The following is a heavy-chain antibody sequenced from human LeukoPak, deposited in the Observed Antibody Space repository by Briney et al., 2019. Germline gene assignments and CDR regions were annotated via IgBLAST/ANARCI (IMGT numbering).Heavy chain of an antibody. CDR2: ISYDGSNK. V-gene: IGHV3-30*18. Sequence: PGGSLRLSCGASGFTFNSYGTHWVRQAPGKGLEWVAVISYDGSNKYYADSVKGRFTISRDNSKNTLYLQMNSLRAEDTAVYYCAKAYYYYYMDVWGKGTTVTVSS. J-gene: IGHJ6*03. CDR1: GFTFNSYG. CDR3: AKAYYYYYMDV.